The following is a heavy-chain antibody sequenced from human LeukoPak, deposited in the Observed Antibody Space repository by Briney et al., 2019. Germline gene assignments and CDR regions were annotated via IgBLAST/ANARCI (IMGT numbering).Heavy chain of an antibody. D-gene: IGHD2-21*02. V-gene: IGHV3-48*03. Sequence: GGSLRLSCAASGFTFSSYEMNWVRQAPGKGLEWVSFISSSGSTIYYADSVKGRFTTSRDNAKNSLYLQMNSLRAEDTAVYFCARLSDALDYWGQGALVTVSS. CDR2: ISSSGSTI. CDR3: ARLSDALDY. CDR1: GFTFSSYE. J-gene: IGHJ4*02.